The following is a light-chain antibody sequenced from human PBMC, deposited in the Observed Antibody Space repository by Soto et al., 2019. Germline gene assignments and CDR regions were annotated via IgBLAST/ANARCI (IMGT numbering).Light chain of an antibody. CDR3: QQYNNWPPT. CDR2: RAS. Sequence: EIVMTQSPATLSVSPGERATLSCRASQGVSSNLAWYQQKPGQSPRLLIYRASTRATGVPARFSGSGSGTEFTLTISSLQSEDFAVYYCQQYNNWPPTFG. V-gene: IGKV3-15*01. CDR1: QGVSSN. J-gene: IGKJ5*01.